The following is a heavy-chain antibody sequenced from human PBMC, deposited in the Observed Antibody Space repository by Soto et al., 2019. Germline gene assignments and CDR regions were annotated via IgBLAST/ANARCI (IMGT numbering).Heavy chain of an antibody. CDR3: ARDQTDSGGYSDS. D-gene: IGHD2-15*01. CDR1: GFPFRSYG. Sequence: GGSLRLSCEGSGFPFRSYGIQWVRQAPGKGLEWLGLIWNDGSHAYYADSVKGRFTISRDNSKNTVFLQVSNLRAEDTAVYFCARDQTDSGGYSDSWGQGTLVTVSS. J-gene: IGHJ4*02. CDR2: IWNDGSHA. V-gene: IGHV3-33*01.